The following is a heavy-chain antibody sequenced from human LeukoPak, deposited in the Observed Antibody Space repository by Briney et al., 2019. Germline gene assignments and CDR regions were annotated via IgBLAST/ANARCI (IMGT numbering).Heavy chain of an antibody. V-gene: IGHV4-39*01. CDR3: ARRRGYYFDY. CDR1: GGSISSSSYY. CDR2: IYYSGST. Sequence: NPSETLSLTCTVSGGSISSSSYYWGWIRQPPGKGLEWIGSIYYSGSTYYNPSLKSRITISVDPSKNQFSLKLSSVTAADTAVYYCARRRGYYFDYWGQGTLVTVSS. J-gene: IGHJ4*02.